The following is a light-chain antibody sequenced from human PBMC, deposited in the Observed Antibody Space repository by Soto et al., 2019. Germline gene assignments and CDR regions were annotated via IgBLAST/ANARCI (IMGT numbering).Light chain of an antibody. Sequence: EIVLTQSPGTLSLSPGERATLSCRASQSVSSSYLAWYQQKPGQAPRLLIYGASSRATGIPDRFSGSGSGTDFTLTISRLEPEDFAVYYCQQYGSSRVAFGQGTKVDTK. V-gene: IGKV3-20*01. J-gene: IGKJ1*01. CDR3: QQYGSSRVA. CDR2: GAS. CDR1: QSVSSSY.